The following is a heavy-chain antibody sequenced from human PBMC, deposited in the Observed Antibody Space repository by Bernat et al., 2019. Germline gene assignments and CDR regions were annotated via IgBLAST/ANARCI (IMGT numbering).Heavy chain of an antibody. V-gene: IGHV1-18*01. CDR2: ISAYTGNT. CDR1: GYTFTSYG. D-gene: IGHD4-17*01. J-gene: IGHJ3*02. CDR3: ARDFRTMTTVTTDAFDI. Sequence: QVQLVQSGAEVKKPGASVKVSCKASGYTFTSYGISWVRQAPGQGLEWMGWISAYTGNTNYAQKLQGRVTMTTDTSTSTAYMELRSLRSDDTAVYYCARDFRTMTTVTTDAFDIWGQGTMVTVSS.